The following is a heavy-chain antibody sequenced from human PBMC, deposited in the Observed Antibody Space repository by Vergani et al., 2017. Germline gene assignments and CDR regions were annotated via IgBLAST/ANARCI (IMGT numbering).Heavy chain of an antibody. J-gene: IGHJ6*03. CDR3: AKEASSGHYYYYYMDV. CDR1: GFTFSSYA. V-gene: IGHV3-9*01. CDR2: ISWNSVSI. D-gene: IGHD6-25*01. Sequence: EVQLLESGGGLVQPGGSLRLSCAASGFTFSSYAMSWVRQAPGKGVEWVSGISWNSVSIGYADSVKGRFTISRDNAKNSLYLQMNSLRPEDTALYYCAKEASSGHYYYYYMDVWGKGTTVTVSS.